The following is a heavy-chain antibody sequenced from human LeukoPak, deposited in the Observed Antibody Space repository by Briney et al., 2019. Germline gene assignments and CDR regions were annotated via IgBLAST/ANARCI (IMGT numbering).Heavy chain of an antibody. Sequence: GGSLRPSCAASGFTFSNYTMSWGRQAPGKGLGWVFGITSSGGSTSYADSARGRFTISRDHSKNTLFLQMNSLRAEDTAVYYCAKLPTNSLGDYGSGTYWFDPWGQGTLVTVSS. J-gene: IGHJ5*02. CDR2: ITSSGGST. CDR3: AKLPTNSLGDYGSGTYWFDP. CDR1: GFTFSNYT. D-gene: IGHD3-10*01. V-gene: IGHV3-23*01.